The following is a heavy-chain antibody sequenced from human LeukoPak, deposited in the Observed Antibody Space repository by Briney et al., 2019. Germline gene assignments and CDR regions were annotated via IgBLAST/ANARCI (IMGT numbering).Heavy chain of an antibody. CDR1: GFTFSSYW. Sequence: GGSLRLSCAASGFTFSSYWMHWVRQAPGKGLVWVSRINSDGRSTIYADSVKGRFTISRDNARNTLYLQMNSLRPEDTAVYYCARGYYSSSRFDSWGQGTLVTVSS. CDR3: ARGYYSSSRFDS. CDR2: INSDGRST. V-gene: IGHV3-74*01. D-gene: IGHD6-13*01. J-gene: IGHJ4*02.